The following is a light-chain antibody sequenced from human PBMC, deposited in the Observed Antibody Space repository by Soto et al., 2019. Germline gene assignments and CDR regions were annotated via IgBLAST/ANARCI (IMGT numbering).Light chain of an antibody. CDR2: EVS. J-gene: IGLJ3*02. Sequence: QSALTQPPPVSGSPGQSVTISCTGAISDIARVSWYQQPPGTAPKLMIYEVSDRPSGVPDRFSGSKSGDTASLTISGLQAEDEADYYCSSYTSSATVLFGGGTKLTVL. V-gene: IGLV2-18*02. CDR1: ISDIAR. CDR3: SSYTSSATVL.